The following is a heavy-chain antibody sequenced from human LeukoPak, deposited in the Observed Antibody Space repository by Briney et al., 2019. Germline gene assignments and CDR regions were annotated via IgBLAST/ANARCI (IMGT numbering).Heavy chain of an antibody. CDR2: IYHSGST. Sequence: PSETLSLTCTVSGGSISNYYWSWIRQPPGKGLEWIGYIYHSGSTYYNPSLKSRVTISVDGSTNQFSLRLSSVTAADTAVYYCARAVTGVAYYFDYWGQGTLVTVSS. CDR3: ARAVTGVAYYFDY. CDR1: GGSISNYY. V-gene: IGHV4-59*12. J-gene: IGHJ4*02. D-gene: IGHD6-19*01.